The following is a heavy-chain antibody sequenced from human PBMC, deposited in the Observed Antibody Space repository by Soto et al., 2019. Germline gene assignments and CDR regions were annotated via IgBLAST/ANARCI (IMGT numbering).Heavy chain of an antibody. D-gene: IGHD2-15*01. V-gene: IGHV3-23*01. CDR1: GFTFSSYA. CDR3: AKVRDFYCSGGTCYIDY. Sequence: PGGSLRLSCAASGFTFSSYAMSWVRQAPGKGLEWVSAISGSGGSTYYADSVKGRFTISRDNSKNTLYLQMNSLRAEDTAVYYCAKVRDFYCSGGTCYIDYWGQGTLVTVSS. CDR2: ISGSGGST. J-gene: IGHJ4*02.